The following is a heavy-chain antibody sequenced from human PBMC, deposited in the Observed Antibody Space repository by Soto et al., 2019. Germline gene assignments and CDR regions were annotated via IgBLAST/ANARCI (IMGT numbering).Heavy chain of an antibody. CDR2: ISYDGSNK. V-gene: IGHV3-30-3*01. J-gene: IGHJ4*02. CDR3: ASDLIHYYDSSPPITFDY. Sequence: GGSLRLSCAASGFTFSSYAMHWVRQAPGKGLEWVAVISYDGSNKYYADSVKGRFTISRDNSKNTLYLQMNSLRAEDTAVYYCASDLIHYYDSSPPITFDYWGQGTLVTVSS. CDR1: GFTFSSYA. D-gene: IGHD3-22*01.